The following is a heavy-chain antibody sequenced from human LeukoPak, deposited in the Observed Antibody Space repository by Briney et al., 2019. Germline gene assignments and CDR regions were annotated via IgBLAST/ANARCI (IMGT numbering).Heavy chain of an antibody. Sequence: SETLSLTCAVSGGSISSSNWWSWVRQPPGKGLEWIGYIYYSGSTNYNPSLKSRVTISVDTSKNQFSLKLSSVTAADTAVYYCARAGLELDAFDIWGQGTMVTVSS. CDR2: IYYSGST. CDR3: ARAGLELDAFDI. D-gene: IGHD1-7*01. CDR1: GGSISSSNW. V-gene: IGHV4-4*02. J-gene: IGHJ3*02.